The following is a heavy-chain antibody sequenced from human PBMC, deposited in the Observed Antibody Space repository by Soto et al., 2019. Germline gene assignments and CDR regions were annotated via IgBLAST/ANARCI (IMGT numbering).Heavy chain of an antibody. CDR2: INSDGSST. V-gene: IGHV3-74*01. Sequence: GGSLRLSCAASGFTFSSYWMHWVRQAPGKGLVWVSRINSDGSSTSYADSVKGRFTISRDNAKNTLYLQMNSLRAEDTAVYYFARRTYCGGDCYSKNYNWFDPWGQGTLVTVSS. CDR3: ARRTYCGGDCYSKNYNWFDP. D-gene: IGHD2-21*02. CDR1: GFTFSSYW. J-gene: IGHJ5*02.